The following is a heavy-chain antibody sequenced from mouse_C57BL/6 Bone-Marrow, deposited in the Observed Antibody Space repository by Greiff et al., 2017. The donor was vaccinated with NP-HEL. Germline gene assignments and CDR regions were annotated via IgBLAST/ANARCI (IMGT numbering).Heavy chain of an antibody. V-gene: IGHV1-81*01. Sequence: VKLMESGAELARPGASVKLSCKASGYTFTSYGISWVKQRTGQGLEWIGEIYPRSGNTYYNEKFKGKATLTADKSSSTAYMELRSLTSEDSAVYFCARSAYYYGSAWFAYWGQGTLVTVSA. J-gene: IGHJ3*01. CDR3: ARSAYYYGSAWFAY. CDR2: IYPRSGNT. D-gene: IGHD1-1*01. CDR1: GYTFTSYG.